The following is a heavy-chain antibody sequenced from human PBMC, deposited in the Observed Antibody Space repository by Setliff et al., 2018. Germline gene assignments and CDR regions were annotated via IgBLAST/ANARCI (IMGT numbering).Heavy chain of an antibody. CDR2: ISAYNGNT. Sequence: ASVKVSCKASGYTFTNYGINWVRRAPGQGLEWLGWISAYNGNTHYAQKLQGRVSMTTDTSTSTAYMELRSLRSDDTAVYYCARVYTLTIPPDYWGQGTLVTVSS. J-gene: IGHJ4*02. D-gene: IGHD4-17*01. CDR1: GYTFTNYG. V-gene: IGHV1-18*01. CDR3: ARVYTLTIPPDY.